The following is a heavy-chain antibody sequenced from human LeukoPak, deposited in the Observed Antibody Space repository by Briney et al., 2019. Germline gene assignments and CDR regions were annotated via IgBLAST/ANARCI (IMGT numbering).Heavy chain of an antibody. J-gene: IGHJ4*02. V-gene: IGHV3-30*18. CDR2: ISYDGSNK. CDR1: GFTFSSYG. Sequence: PGGSLRLSCAASGFTFSSYGMHWVRQAPGKGLEWVAVISYDGSNKYYADSVKGRFTISRDNSKNTLYLQMNSLRAEDTAVYYCAKGFNYYDSSGYYGDYFDYWGQGTLVTVSS. CDR3: AKGFNYYDSSGYYGDYFDY. D-gene: IGHD3-22*01.